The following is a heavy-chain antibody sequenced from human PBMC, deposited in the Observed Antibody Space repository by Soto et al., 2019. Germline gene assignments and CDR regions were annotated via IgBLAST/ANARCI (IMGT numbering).Heavy chain of an antibody. CDR1: GDSISSSSYH. V-gene: IGHV4-39*01. Sequence: QLQLQESGPGLVKPSETLSLTCTVSGDSISSSSYHWGWIRQAPGKGLECIGSIYYSGTTYYNPSFKSRVTISVDTSKNQFSLKLSSVTAADTAVYYCAGRKHGDGSGWGEFEYWGQGTLVTVSS. CDR3: AGRKHGDGSGWGEFEY. J-gene: IGHJ4*02. D-gene: IGHD6-19*01. CDR2: IYYSGTT.